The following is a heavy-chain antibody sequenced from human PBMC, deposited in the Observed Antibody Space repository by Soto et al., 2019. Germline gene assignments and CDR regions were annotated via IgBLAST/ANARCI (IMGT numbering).Heavy chain of an antibody. J-gene: IGHJ4*02. CDR1: DFTFSNAW. Sequence: PGWSLRLSCAASDFTFSNAWMNWVLQAPWKGLECFGRIKSKTDGGTTDYAAPVKGRFTISRDDSKNTLYLQMNSLKTEDTAVYYCTAAAGSLGYWGQGTLVTVSS. CDR3: TAAAGSLGY. V-gene: IGHV3-15*07. CDR2: IKSKTDGGTT. D-gene: IGHD6-13*01.